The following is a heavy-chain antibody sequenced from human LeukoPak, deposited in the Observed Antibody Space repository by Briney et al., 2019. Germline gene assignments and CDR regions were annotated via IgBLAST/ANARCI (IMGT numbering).Heavy chain of an antibody. CDR3: AQRPSDYGDYVRYFDY. CDR2: ISEEGRRK. Sequence: GGSLRLSCAASGFSFISYGMHRVPQAPGKGREWVGVISEEGRRKDYADSVKGRFTISRDNSTATLYLQMNSLRAEDTAVYYCAQRPSDYGDYVRYFDYWGQGTLVTVSS. D-gene: IGHD4-17*01. V-gene: IGHV3-30*18. CDR1: GFSFISYG. J-gene: IGHJ4*02.